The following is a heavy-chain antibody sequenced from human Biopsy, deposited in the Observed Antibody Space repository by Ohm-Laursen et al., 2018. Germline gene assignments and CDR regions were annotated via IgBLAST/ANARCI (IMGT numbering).Heavy chain of an antibody. Sequence: GTLSLTCAVSGGSIKSYYWSWIRQSPRKGLEWIGHISGRGATNYNPSLRGRVTISVDTSKNQFSLKLSSVTAADTAVFFCARLYRLDDYWNDDPPDAFDVWGQGTMVTVSS. V-gene: IGHV4-59*01. CDR3: ARLYRLDDYWNDDPPDAFDV. CDR2: ISGRGAT. CDR1: GGSIKSYY. J-gene: IGHJ3*01. D-gene: IGHD3-3*01.